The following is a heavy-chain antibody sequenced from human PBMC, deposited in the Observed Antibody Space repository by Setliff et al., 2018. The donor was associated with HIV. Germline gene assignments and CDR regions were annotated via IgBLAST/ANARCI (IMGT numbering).Heavy chain of an antibody. CDR2: INPTDSDT. CDR3: SRASDPSHRMPPTNYYYYMDV. Sequence: GESLKISCKGSGYNFANYWIAWVRQVPGKGLEWMGIINPTDSDTRYSPSFQGQVTISADTSISTAYLQWSSLKASDTAVYYCSRASDPSHRMPPTNYYYYMDVWGKGTKVTVSS. V-gene: IGHV5-51*01. J-gene: IGHJ6*03. CDR1: GYNFANYW. D-gene: IGHD2-2*01.